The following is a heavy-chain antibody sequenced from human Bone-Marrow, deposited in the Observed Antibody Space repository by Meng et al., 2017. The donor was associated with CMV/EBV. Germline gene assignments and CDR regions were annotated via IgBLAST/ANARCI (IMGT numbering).Heavy chain of an antibody. CDR1: GGSFSGYY. CDR2: INHSGST. D-gene: IGHD5-18*01. V-gene: IGHV4-34*01. J-gene: IGHJ4*02. Sequence: SETLSLTCAVYGGSFSGYYWSWIRQPPGKGLEWIGEINHSGSTNYNPSLKSRVTISVDTSKYQFSLKLSSVTAADTAVYYCARGIVRGYSYGEPFDYWGQGTLVTVSS. CDR3: ARGIVRGYSYGEPFDY.